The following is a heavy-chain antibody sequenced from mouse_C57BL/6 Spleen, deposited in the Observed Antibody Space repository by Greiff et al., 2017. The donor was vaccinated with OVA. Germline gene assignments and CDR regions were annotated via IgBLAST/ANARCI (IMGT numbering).Heavy chain of an antibody. CDR1: GYTFTSYW. Sequence: QVQLKESGAELVMPGASVKLSCKASGYTFTSYWMHWVKQRPGQGLEWIGEIDPSDSYTNYNQKFKGKSTLTVDKSSSTAYMQLSSLTSEDSAVYYCAGWLLHDAMDYWGQGTSVTVSS. J-gene: IGHJ4*01. CDR3: AGWLLHDAMDY. V-gene: IGHV1-69*01. D-gene: IGHD2-3*01. CDR2: IDPSDSYT.